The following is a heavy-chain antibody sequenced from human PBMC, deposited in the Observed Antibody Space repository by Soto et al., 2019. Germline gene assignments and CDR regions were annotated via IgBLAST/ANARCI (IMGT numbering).Heavy chain of an antibody. CDR1: GGSITRSSYF. CDR2: VGHSGST. Sequence: SETLSLTCTVSGGSITRSSYFWAWIRQPPGKGLEWIGSVGHSGSTYYTPSLESRVTMSVDTSKIQFSLNLASVTAADTAVYFCAGLQRSCSGGDCSYFDYWGQGALVTVSS. CDR3: AGLQRSCSGGDCSYFDY. D-gene: IGHD2-21*02. J-gene: IGHJ4*02. V-gene: IGHV4-39*01.